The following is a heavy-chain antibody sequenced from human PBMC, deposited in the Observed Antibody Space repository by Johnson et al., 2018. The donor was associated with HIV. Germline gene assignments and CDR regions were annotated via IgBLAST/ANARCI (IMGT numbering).Heavy chain of an antibody. J-gene: IGHJ3*02. D-gene: IGHD6-13*01. Sequence: VQLVESGGVVVQPGGSLRLSCAASGFTFSSYAMSWVRQAPGKGLEWVSGISGSGGSTYYADSVKGRFTISRDNSKNTLYLQMDSLSAEDTAVYYCAKDSRAAGNAFDIWGQGTVVTVSS. V-gene: IGHV3-23*04. CDR2: ISGSGGST. CDR1: GFTFSSYA. CDR3: AKDSRAAGNAFDI.